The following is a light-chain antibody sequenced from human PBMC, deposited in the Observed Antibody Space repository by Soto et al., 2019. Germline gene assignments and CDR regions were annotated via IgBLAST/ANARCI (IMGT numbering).Light chain of an antibody. J-gene: IGLJ2*01. CDR1: SANIGAGYD. CDR2: GDN. Sequence: QAVVTQPPSVSGAPGLRVTISCTGNSANIGAGYDVHWYQQLPGTAPKLLIYGDNNRPSGVPDRFSGSKSGTSASLAITGLQAEDEADYYGQSYDNILSGSWIFGGGTKLTVL. CDR3: QSYDNILSGSWI. V-gene: IGLV1-40*01.